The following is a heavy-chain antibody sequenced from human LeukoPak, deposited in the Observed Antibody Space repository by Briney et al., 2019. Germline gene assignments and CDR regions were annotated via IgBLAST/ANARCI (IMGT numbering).Heavy chain of an antibody. V-gene: IGHV5-10-1*01. J-gene: IGHJ4*02. CDR2: IDPSDSYT. Sequence: GESLKISCKGAGYSFTSYWISWVRQMPGKGLEWMGRIDPSDSYTNYSPSFQGHVTISADKSISTAYLQWSSLKASDTAMYYCARHSGGYYYDSSGYYSHPTGYFDYWGQGTLVTVSS. CDR1: GYSFTSYW. D-gene: IGHD3-22*01. CDR3: ARHSGGYYYDSSGYYSHPTGYFDY.